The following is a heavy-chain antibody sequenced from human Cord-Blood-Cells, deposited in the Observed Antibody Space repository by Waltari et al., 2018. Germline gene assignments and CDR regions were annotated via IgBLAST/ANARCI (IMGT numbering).Heavy chain of an antibody. CDR2: IYYSVIT. D-gene: IGHD6-6*01. J-gene: IGHJ5*02. CDR1: GGSISSGDYY. V-gene: IGHV4-30-4*08. Sequence: QVQLQESGPGLVKPSQTLSRTYTVSGGSISSGDYYWSWIRQPPGKGLEWIGYIYYSVITYNNPSLTRRVTISVDPSKSQFSLKLSSVTAADTAVYYCARASAMGQLGNNWFDPWGQGTLVTVSS. CDR3: ARASAMGQLGNNWFDP.